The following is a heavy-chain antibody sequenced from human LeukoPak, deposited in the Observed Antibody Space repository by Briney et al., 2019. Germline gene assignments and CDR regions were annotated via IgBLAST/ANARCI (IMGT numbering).Heavy chain of an antibody. V-gene: IGHV3-23*01. J-gene: IGHJ4*02. CDR1: GFSFSSYA. CDR3: AKDQSSPHVEGGFDY. D-gene: IGHD6-13*01. Sequence: GGSLRLSCAASGFSFSSYAMSWVRQAPGKGLEWVSAISKSGDSTFYADSVKGRFTISRDNSQNTLYVQMNSLRAEDTAVYYCAKDQSSPHVEGGFDYWGQGTLVTVSS. CDR2: ISKSGDST.